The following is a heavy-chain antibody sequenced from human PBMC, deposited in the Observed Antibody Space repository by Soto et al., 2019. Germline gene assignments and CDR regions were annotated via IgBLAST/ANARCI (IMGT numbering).Heavy chain of an antibody. Sequence: PSVKIACKTCGDSFTSYDINWMRQATGQGLEWMGWMDPNSGDTGYAQKFQGRVTMTRDTSISTAYMELSSLRSEDTALYYCARNRRNTGDFDYWGPGTLVTV. D-gene: IGHD7-27*01. CDR2: MDPNSGDT. CDR3: ARNRRNTGDFDY. J-gene: IGHJ4*02. V-gene: IGHV1-8*01. CDR1: GDSFTSYD.